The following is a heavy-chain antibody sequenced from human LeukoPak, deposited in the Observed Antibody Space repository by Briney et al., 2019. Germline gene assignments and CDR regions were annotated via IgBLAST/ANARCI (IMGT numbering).Heavy chain of an antibody. CDR2: IDPNSGVT. D-gene: IGHD3-16*01. CDR1: GYTFTGYY. Sequence: GASVKVSCKASGYTFTGYYLHWVRQAPGQGLEWMGWIDPNSGVTDYAQKFQGRVTVTRDTSISTAYMELSSLRTDDTAVYYCARLRGAYEPFDYWGQGTLVTVSS. CDR3: ARLRGAYEPFDY. V-gene: IGHV1-2*02. J-gene: IGHJ4*02.